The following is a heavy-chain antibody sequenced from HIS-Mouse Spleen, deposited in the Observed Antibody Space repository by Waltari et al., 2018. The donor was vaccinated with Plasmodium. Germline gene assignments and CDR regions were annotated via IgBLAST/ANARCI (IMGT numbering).Heavy chain of an antibody. Sequence: QVQLVQSGAEVKKPGASVKVSCKASGYTFTGYYMHWVRQAPGQGLEWMGWSNPNSGGKNYAQKFQGRVTMTRETSISTAYMELSRLRSDDTAVYYCARGIAAAGTGYDAFDIWGQGTMVTVSS. J-gene: IGHJ3*02. CDR1: GYTFTGYY. CDR3: ARGIAAAGTGYDAFDI. V-gene: IGHV1-2*02. D-gene: IGHD6-13*01. CDR2: SNPNSGGK.